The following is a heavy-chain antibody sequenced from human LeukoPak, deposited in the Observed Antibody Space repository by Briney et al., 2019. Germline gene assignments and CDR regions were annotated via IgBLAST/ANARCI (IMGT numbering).Heavy chain of an antibody. CDR1: GYTFNIYY. D-gene: IGHD2-15*01. J-gene: IGHJ5*02. Sequence: ASVKVSCKTSGYTFNIYYVQWVRQAPGQGLEWMGVIHPNDGSTIYAQKFQGRIIMTSDTSTSTIYMELSSLRSDDTAVYYCARGDIDHWGQGTLVTVSS. CDR3: ARGDIDH. CDR2: IHPNDGST. V-gene: IGHV1-46*02.